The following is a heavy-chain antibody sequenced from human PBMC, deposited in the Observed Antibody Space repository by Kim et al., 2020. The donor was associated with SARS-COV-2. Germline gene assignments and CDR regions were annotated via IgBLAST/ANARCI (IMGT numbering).Heavy chain of an antibody. V-gene: IGHV3-15*06. CDR3: TTDRGLFDP. CDR2: GTT. D-gene: IGHD3-10*01. J-gene: IGHJ5*02. Sequence: GTTNYAAPVKGRLPISRDDSNNTLYLQMNSLKTEDTAVYYCTTDRGLFDPWGQGTLVTVSS.